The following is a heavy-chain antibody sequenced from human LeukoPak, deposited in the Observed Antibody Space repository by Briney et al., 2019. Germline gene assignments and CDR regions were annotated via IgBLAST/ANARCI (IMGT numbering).Heavy chain of an antibody. J-gene: IGHJ4*02. D-gene: IGHD2-15*01. Sequence: GGSLRLSCAVSGFTLTNHGVNWVRQAPGKGLEWVSIITGTGGRYYGDSVKGRFILSRDNSKNTVYMQMSSLRAEDTATYYCAKDYCRDGNCPFPFLDSWGQGALVTVSS. CDR2: ITGTGGR. CDR3: AKDYCRDGNCPFPFLDS. CDR1: GFTLTNHG. V-gene: IGHV3-23*01.